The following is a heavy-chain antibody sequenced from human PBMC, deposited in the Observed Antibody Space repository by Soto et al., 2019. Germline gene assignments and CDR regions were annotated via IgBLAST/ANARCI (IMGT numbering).Heavy chain of an antibody. V-gene: IGHV4-34*01. Sequence: SETLSLTCAVYGGSFSGYYWSWIRQPPGKGLEWIGEINHSGSTNYNPSLKSRVTISVDPSKNPFSLKLSSVTAAATAVYYCASGYYGSGRRMDVWGQGTXVTVSS. CDR2: INHSGST. J-gene: IGHJ6*02. CDR1: GGSFSGYY. D-gene: IGHD3-10*01. CDR3: ASGYYGSGRRMDV.